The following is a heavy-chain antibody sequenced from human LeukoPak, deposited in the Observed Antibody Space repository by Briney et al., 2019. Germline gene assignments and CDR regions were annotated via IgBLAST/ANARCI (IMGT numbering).Heavy chain of an antibody. J-gene: IGHJ4*02. CDR1: GGTFSSYA. CDR2: IIPILGIA. Sequence: SVKVSCKASGGTFSSYAISWVRQAPGQGLEWMGRIIPILGIANYAQKFQGRVTITADKSTSTAYMELSSLRSEDTAVYYCARVPPPGTTVTPWFDYWGQGTLVTVFS. D-gene: IGHD4-17*01. V-gene: IGHV1-69*04. CDR3: ARVPPPGTTVTPWFDY.